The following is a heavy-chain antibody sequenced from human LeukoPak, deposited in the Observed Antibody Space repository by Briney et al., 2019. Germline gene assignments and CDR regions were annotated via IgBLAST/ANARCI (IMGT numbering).Heavy chain of an antibody. CDR2: INPNSGDT. Sequence: ASVKVSCKASGYTFSDYYMHWVRQAPGQGFEWMGWINPNSGDTDYAQRFQGRVTLTTDTSISTAYMELISLRSDDTAIYYCARETATPHWGTGECFDPWGQGTLVTVSS. CDR1: GYTFSDYY. V-gene: IGHV1-2*02. D-gene: IGHD3-10*01. CDR3: ARETATPHWGTGECFDP. J-gene: IGHJ5*02.